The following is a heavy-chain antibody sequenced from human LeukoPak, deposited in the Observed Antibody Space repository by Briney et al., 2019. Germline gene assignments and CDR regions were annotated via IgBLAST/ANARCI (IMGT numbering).Heavy chain of an antibody. Sequence: PSETLSLTCSVSGGSISSYYWSWIRQPPGKGLEWIGYIYYSGSTNYNPSLKSRVTISVDTSKNQFSLKLSSVTAADTAVYYCARESYGGNQGYFDYWGQGTLVTVSS. CDR2: IYYSGST. D-gene: IGHD4-23*01. V-gene: IGHV4-59*01. CDR3: ARESYGGNQGYFDY. J-gene: IGHJ4*02. CDR1: GGSISSYY.